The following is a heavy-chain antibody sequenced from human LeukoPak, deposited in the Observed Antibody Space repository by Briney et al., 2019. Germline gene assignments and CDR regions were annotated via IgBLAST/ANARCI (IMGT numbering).Heavy chain of an antibody. Sequence: PSETLSLTCTVSGGSISSSSYYWGWIRQPPGKGLEWIGSIYYSGSTYYKPSLKSRVTISVDTSKNQVSLKLTSVTAADTAVYYCAREVVAAAGTVDYWGQGTLVTVSS. CDR3: AREVVAAAGTVDY. CDR2: IYYSGST. D-gene: IGHD6-13*01. CDR1: GGSISSSSYY. J-gene: IGHJ4*02. V-gene: IGHV4-39*07.